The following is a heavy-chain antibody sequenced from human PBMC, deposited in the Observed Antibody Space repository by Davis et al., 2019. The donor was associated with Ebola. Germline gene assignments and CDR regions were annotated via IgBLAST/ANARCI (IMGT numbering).Heavy chain of an antibody. Sequence: GESLKISCKGSGYSFTSYWIGWVRQMPGKGLEWMGIIYPGDSDTRYSPSFQGQVTISVDKSISTAYLQWSSLTASDTAMYYCVRSHDIVEDWFDPWGQGTLVTVAS. J-gene: IGHJ5*02. CDR2: IYPGDSDT. CDR3: VRSHDIVEDWFDP. D-gene: IGHD2-21*01. V-gene: IGHV5-51*01. CDR1: GYSFTSYW.